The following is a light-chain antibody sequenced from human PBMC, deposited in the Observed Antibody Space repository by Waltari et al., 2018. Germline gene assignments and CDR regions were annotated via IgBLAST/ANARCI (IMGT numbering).Light chain of an antibody. V-gene: IGLV2-23*02. CDR1: SSDIGNDKL. CDR2: DVT. Sequence: QSHLTQPASVSASTGQSITISCTGTSSDIGNDKLVTWYQQHSGKVPKLIIYDVTQRPSGFSDRFSGSKSGNTASLTISGLQEDDEADYYCCSYAVSSTLVFGGGTKVTVL. J-gene: IGLJ2*01. CDR3: CSYAVSSTLV.